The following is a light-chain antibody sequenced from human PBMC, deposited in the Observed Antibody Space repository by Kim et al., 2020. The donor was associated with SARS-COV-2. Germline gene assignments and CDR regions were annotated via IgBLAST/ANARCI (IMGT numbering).Light chain of an antibody. CDR2: EIS. V-gene: IGKV2-30*02. CDR3: LQGIQWPYT. CDR1: QSLVHSNGNTY. J-gene: IGKJ1*01. Sequence: DVVMTQSPLSLPVTPGQPASISCRSSQSLVHSNGNTYLSWFHQRPGRSPRRLIYEISTRDSGVPDRISGSGSATDFTLRISRVEAEDVGIYYCLQGIQWPYTFGQGTKVDIK.